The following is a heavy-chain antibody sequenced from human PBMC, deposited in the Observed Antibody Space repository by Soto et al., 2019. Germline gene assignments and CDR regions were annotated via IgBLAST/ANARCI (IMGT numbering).Heavy chain of an antibody. V-gene: IGHV3-23*01. D-gene: IGHD3-3*01. CDR1: GFTFSSYA. J-gene: IGHJ4*02. CDR3: AKGLSTTRLVLNDFWSGYYSHDY. CDR2: ISGSGGST. Sequence: GGSLRLSCAASGFTFSSYAMSWVRQAPGKGLEWVSAISGSGGSTYYADSVKGRFTISRDNSKNTLYLQMNSLIAEDTAVYYCAKGLSTTRLVLNDFWSGYYSHDYWGQGTLVTVSS.